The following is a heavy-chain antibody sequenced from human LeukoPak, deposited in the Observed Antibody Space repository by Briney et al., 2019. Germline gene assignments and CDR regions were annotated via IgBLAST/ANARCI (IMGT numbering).Heavy chain of an antibody. J-gene: IGHJ6*02. D-gene: IGHD3-3*01. CDR1: GYTFTSYY. Sequence: ASVKVSCKASGYTFTSYYIHWVRQAPGQGLEWMGWINTNTGNPTYAQGFTGRFVFSLDTSVSTAYLQISSLKAEDTAVYYCARWFTIFGVVFYYYYGMDVWGQGTTVTVSS. CDR2: INTNTGNP. V-gene: IGHV7-4-1*02. CDR3: ARWFTIFGVVFYYYYGMDV.